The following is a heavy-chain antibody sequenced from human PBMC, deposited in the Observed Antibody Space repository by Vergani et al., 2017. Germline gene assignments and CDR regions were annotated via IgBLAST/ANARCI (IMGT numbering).Heavy chain of an antibody. J-gene: IGHJ6*03. CDR2: INTNTGNP. CDR3: ARSDIVVVPAASPLSYYYYYMDV. Sequence: QVQLVQSGSELKKPGASVKVSCKASGYTFTSYAMNWVRQAPGQGLEWMGWINTNTGNPTYAQGFTGRFVFSLDTSVSTAYLQICSLKAEDTAVYYCARSDIVVVPAASPLSYYYYYMDVWGKGP. D-gene: IGHD2-2*01. V-gene: IGHV7-4-1*01. CDR1: GYTFTSYA.